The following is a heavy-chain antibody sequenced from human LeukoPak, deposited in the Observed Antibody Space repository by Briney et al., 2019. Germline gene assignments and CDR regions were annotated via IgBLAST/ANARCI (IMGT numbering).Heavy chain of an antibody. V-gene: IGHV3-74*01. CDR3: AGWDYQHEPHFDY. J-gene: IGHJ4*02. D-gene: IGHD1-7*01. Sequence: GGSLRLSCAASGFAFSSYWMHWVRQAPGKGLVWVSRIKGEGSSTNYADSVKGRFTISRDNAKNTLYLQMNSLRVEDTAVYYCAGWDYQHEPHFDYWGQGTLVTVSS. CDR2: IKGEGSST. CDR1: GFAFSSYW.